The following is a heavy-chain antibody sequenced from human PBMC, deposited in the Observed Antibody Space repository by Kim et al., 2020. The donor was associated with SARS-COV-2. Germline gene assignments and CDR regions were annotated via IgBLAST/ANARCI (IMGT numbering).Heavy chain of an antibody. J-gene: IGHJ6*02. CDR2: INPNSGGT. CDR1: GYTFIGYY. V-gene: IGHV1-2*02. Sequence: ASVKVSCKASGYTFIGYYMHWVRQSPGQGLEWMGWINPNSGGTNYAQKFQGRVTMTRDTSISTANMELSRLRPDDTAVYYCARGRRWLRDRDYYAMDVWGQGTTVTVSS. D-gene: IGHD5-12*01. CDR3: ARGRRWLRDRDYYAMDV.